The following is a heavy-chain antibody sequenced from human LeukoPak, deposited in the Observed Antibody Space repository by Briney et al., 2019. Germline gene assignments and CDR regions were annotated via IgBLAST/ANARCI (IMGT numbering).Heavy chain of an antibody. CDR2: INTNTGNP. D-gene: IGHD6-19*01. V-gene: IGHV7-4-1*02. CDR3: ARDTRIAVAGYYYYGMDV. J-gene: IGHJ6*02. Sequence: ASVKVSCKASGYTFTSYAMNWVRQAPGQGLEWMGWINTNTGNPTYAQGFTGRLVFSLDTSVSTAYLQISSLKAEDTAVYYCARDTRIAVAGYYYYGMDVWGQGTTVTVSS. CDR1: GYTFTSYA.